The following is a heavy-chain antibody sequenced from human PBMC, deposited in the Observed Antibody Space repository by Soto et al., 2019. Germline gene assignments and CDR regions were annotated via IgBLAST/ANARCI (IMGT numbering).Heavy chain of an antibody. V-gene: IGHV1-2*02. Sequence: GASVKVSCKASGSTFTGDYMHWVRQAPGKGLEWMGWINPNSGGTNYAQKLQGRVTMTRDTSSSTAYMELSRLRSDDTAVYYCARDYGDYYDSSGYYPRGGYFDYWGQGTLVTVSS. J-gene: IGHJ4*02. CDR3: ARDYGDYYDSSGYYPRGGYFDY. D-gene: IGHD3-22*01. CDR1: GSTFTGDY. CDR2: INPNSGGT.